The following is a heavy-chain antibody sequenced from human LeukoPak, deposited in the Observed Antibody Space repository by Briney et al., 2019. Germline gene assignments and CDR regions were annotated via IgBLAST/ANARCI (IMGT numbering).Heavy chain of an antibody. CDR1: GFIFDDYA. Sequence: GGSLRLSCAASGFIFDDYAMHWVRQAPGKGLEWVSSISWNSGSIGYADSVKGRFTISRDNAKNSLYLQMKSLRAEDMALYYCAKDICGGDFSAFDYWGQGTLVTVSS. D-gene: IGHD2-21*01. J-gene: IGHJ4*02. CDR3: AKDICGGDFSAFDY. CDR2: ISWNSGSI. V-gene: IGHV3-9*03.